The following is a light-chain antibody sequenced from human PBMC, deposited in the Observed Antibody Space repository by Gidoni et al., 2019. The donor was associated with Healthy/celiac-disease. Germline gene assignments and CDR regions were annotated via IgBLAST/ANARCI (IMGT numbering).Light chain of an antibody. CDR3: QQYNNWPPRT. J-gene: IGKJ1*01. Sequence: EIVITQSTATLSVSPGERATLSCRASQSVSSNLAWYQQKPGQAPRLLIYGASTRATGIPARFSGSGSGTEFTLTISSLQSEDFAVYYCQQYNNWPPRTFGQGTKVEIK. CDR2: GAS. CDR1: QSVSSN. V-gene: IGKV3-15*01.